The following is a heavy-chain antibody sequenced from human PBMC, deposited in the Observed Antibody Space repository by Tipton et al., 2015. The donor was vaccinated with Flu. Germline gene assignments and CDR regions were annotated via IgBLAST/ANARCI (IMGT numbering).Heavy chain of an antibody. CDR3: ARRGRTVRDAFDI. D-gene: IGHD3-10*01. Sequence: TLSLTCTVSGDSISSYYWSWIRQPPGKRLEWIGYFYSSGSTNYNPSLKSRVTISPDTSKNQFSLRLTSVTAADTAVYYCARRGRTVRDAFDIWGQGTMVTGSS. V-gene: IGHV4-4*08. CDR2: FYSSGST. CDR1: GDSISSYY. J-gene: IGHJ3*02.